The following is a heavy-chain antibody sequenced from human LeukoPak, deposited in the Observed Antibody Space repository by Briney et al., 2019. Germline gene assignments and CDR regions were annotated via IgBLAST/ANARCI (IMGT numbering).Heavy chain of an antibody. D-gene: IGHD3-22*01. CDR2: ITRSSSSI. CDR1: GFSFSTYS. Sequence: GGSLRLSCAASGFSFSTYSMSWVRQAPGKGLEWVSAITRSSSSIYYADSVKGRFTISRDNAKKSVYLQMNSLRAEDTAVYYCVSELYFSDSSGLWGPGTMVTVS. CDR3: VSELYFSDSSGL. J-gene: IGHJ3*01. V-gene: IGHV3-21*03.